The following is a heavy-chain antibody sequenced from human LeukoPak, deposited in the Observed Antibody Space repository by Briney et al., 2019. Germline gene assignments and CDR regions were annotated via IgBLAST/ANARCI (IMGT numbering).Heavy chain of an antibody. V-gene: IGHV4-59*01. D-gene: IGHD6-19*01. CDR2: IYYSGGT. CDR1: GGSISSYY. Sequence: SETLSLTCTVSGGSISSYYWSWIRQPPGKGLEWIGYIYYSGGTNYNPSLKSRVTISVDTSKNQFSLKLSSVTAADTAVYYCARMRQWPRDFDYWGQGTLVTVSS. CDR3: ARMRQWPRDFDY. J-gene: IGHJ4*02.